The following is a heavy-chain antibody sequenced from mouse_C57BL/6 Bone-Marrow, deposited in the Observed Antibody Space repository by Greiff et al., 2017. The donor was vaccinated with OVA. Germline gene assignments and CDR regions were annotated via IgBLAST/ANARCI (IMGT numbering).Heavy chain of an antibody. Sequence: EVQRVESGGGLVKPGGSLKLSCAASGFTFSSYAMSWVRQTPEKRLEWVATISDGGSYTYYPDNVKGRFTISRDNAKNNLYLQMSHLKSEDTAMYYCARGSRWLLPFDYWGQGTTLTVSS. D-gene: IGHD2-3*01. V-gene: IGHV5-4*01. CDR2: ISDGGSYT. CDR3: ARGSRWLLPFDY. CDR1: GFTFSSYA. J-gene: IGHJ2*01.